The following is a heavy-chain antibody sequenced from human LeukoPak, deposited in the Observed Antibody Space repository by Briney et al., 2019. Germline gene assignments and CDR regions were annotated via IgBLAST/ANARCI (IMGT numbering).Heavy chain of an antibody. V-gene: IGHV1-46*03. Sequence: ASVKVSFKASGYTFTRYYMHWVRQAPGQGLEWMGVINRSGGSTSYAQKFQGRVTVTRDTSTSTVYMELSSLRSEDTAVYYCTRGYSNIWTAFDYWGQGTLVTVSA. CDR2: INRSGGST. CDR3: TRGYSNIWTAFDY. J-gene: IGHJ4*02. CDR1: GYTFTRYY. D-gene: IGHD6-13*01.